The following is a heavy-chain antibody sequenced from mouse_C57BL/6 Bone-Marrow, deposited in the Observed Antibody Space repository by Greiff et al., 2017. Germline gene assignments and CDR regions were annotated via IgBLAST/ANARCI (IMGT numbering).Heavy chain of an antibody. V-gene: IGHV1-50*01. Sequence: QVQLKQPGAELVKPGASVKLSCKASGYTFTSYWMQWVKQRPGQGLEWIGEIDPSDSYTNYNQKFKGKATLTVDTSSSTAYMQLSSLTSEDSAVYYCARREGYGSIYAGYGGQGTTLTVSA. CDR2: IDPSDSYT. D-gene: IGHD1-1*01. CDR1: GYTFTSYW. CDR3: ARREGYGSIYAGY. J-gene: IGHJ2*01.